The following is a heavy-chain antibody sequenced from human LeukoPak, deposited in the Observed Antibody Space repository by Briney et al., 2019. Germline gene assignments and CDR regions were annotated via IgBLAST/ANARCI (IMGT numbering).Heavy chain of an antibody. D-gene: IGHD2-15*01. CDR1: GFTFSSYA. V-gene: IGHV3-23*01. CDR2: ISGSGGST. CDR3: AKGNRWYCSGGSCLPDY. J-gene: IGHJ4*02. Sequence: PGASLRLSCAASGFTFSSYAMSWVRQAPGKGLEWVSAISGSGGSTYYADSVKGRFTISRDNSKNTLYLQMNSLRAEDTAVYYCAKGNRWYCSGGSCLPDYWGQGTLVTVSS.